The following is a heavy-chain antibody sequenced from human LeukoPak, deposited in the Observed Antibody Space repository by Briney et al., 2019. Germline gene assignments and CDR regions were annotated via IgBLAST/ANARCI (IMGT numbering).Heavy chain of an antibody. V-gene: IGHV5-51*01. D-gene: IGHD1-26*01. CDR1: GYRFTNYC. Sequence: GESLKISCKVSGYRFTNYCIGWVRQLPGKGLEWMGIIYPGDSGPTYSPSFQGQVTISVDKSISTAYLQWSSLQASDTALYYCGMSGDRVPLQDDVFDVWGQGTMVTVST. CDR2: IYPGDSGP. J-gene: IGHJ3*01. CDR3: GMSGDRVPLQDDVFDV.